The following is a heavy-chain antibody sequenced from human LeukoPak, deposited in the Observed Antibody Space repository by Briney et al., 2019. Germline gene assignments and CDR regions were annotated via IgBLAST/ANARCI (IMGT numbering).Heavy chain of an antibody. J-gene: IGHJ3*02. Sequence: ASVKVSCKASGYTFTSYGISWVRQAPGQGLEWMGWISAYNGNTNHAQKLQGRVTMTTDTSTSTAYMELRSLRSDDTAVYYCARRLKAYYYDSSGYYYYAFDIWGQGTMVTVSS. V-gene: IGHV1-18*01. CDR2: ISAYNGNT. CDR1: GYTFTSYG. D-gene: IGHD3-22*01. CDR3: ARRLKAYYYDSSGYYYYAFDI.